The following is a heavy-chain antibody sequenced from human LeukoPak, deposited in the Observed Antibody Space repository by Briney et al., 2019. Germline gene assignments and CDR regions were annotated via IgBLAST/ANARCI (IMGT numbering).Heavy chain of an antibody. CDR1: GFTVSSNY. Sequence: PGGSLRLSCAASGFTVSSNYMSWVRQAPGKGLEWVSVIYSGGSTYYADSVKGRFTISRDNSKNTLYLQMNSLRAKDTAVYYCARDGVVVAAPKQYYYYYYGMDVWGQGTTVTVSS. D-gene: IGHD2-15*01. V-gene: IGHV3-66*01. CDR2: IYSGGST. J-gene: IGHJ6*02. CDR3: ARDGVVVAAPKQYYYYYYGMDV.